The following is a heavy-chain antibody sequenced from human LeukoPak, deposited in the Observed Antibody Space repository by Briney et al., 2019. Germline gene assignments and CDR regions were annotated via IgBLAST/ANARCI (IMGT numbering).Heavy chain of an antibody. CDR1: GGSISSSSYY. V-gene: IGHV4-39*07. CDR3: ARRVPYYYGMDV. CDR2: IYYSGST. D-gene: IGHD3-3*01. J-gene: IGHJ6*02. Sequence: PSETLSLTCTVSGGSISSSSYYWGWIRQPPGKGLEWIGSIYYSGSTYYNPSLKSRVTISVDTSKNQFSLKLSSVTAADTAVYYCARRVPYYYGMDVWGQGTTVTVSS.